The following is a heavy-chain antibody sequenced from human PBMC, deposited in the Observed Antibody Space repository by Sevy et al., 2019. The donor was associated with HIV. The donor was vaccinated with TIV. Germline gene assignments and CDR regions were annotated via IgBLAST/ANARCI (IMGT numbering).Heavy chain of an antibody. Sequence: SETLSLTCTVSGGSVSSGSYYWSWIRQPPGKGLEWIGYIYYSGSTNYNPSLKSRVTISVDTSKNQFSLKLSSVTAADTAVYYCARVLKAARLIDYWGQGTLVTVSS. D-gene: IGHD6-6*01. J-gene: IGHJ4*02. CDR2: IYYSGST. CDR3: ARVLKAARLIDY. CDR1: GGSVSSGSYY. V-gene: IGHV4-61*01.